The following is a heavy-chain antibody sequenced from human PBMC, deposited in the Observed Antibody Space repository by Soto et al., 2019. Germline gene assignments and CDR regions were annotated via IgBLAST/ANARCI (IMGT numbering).Heavy chain of an antibody. CDR3: AREFGPGIAARPGGFDY. CDR1: GFTFSDYY. J-gene: IGHJ4*02. Sequence: GGSLRLSCAASGFTFSDYYMSWIRQAPGKGLEWVSYISSSSSYTNYADSVKGRFTISRDNAKNSLYLQMNSLRAEDTAVYYCAREFGPGIAARPGGFDYWGQGTLVTVSS. CDR2: ISSSSSYT. D-gene: IGHD6-6*01. V-gene: IGHV3-11*06.